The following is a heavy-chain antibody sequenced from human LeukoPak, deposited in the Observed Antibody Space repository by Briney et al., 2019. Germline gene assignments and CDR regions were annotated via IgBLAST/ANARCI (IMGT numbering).Heavy chain of an antibody. CDR3: AGDDGTPYYESSGYAY. Sequence: GGSLRLSCEASGFTFTTYSMTWVRQAPGKGLEWVSIISSGSSAIFSADALKGRFTISRDDAKNLLYLDMNSLRAEDTAVYYCAGDDGTPYYESSGYAYWGQGSQVMVSA. D-gene: IGHD6-25*01. CDR1: GFTFTTYS. CDR2: ISSGSSAI. J-gene: IGHJ4*02. V-gene: IGHV3-21*01.